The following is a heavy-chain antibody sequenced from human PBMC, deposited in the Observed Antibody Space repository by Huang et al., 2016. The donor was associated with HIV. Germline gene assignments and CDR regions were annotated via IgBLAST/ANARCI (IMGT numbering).Heavy chain of an antibody. CDR3: ARHFSYYDSSGYTPWDAFDI. D-gene: IGHD3-22*01. Sequence: QLQLQGSGPGLVKPSETPSLTCTVSGGSITSSSYYLGWIRQPPGKGLEWVGSIYYIGSTYYNPSLKSRVTVSVATSKNQFSLKLSSVTAADTAVYYCARHFSYYDSSGYTPWDAFDIWGQGTMVTVSS. V-gene: IGHV4-39*01. J-gene: IGHJ3*02. CDR1: GGSITSSSYY. CDR2: IYYIGST.